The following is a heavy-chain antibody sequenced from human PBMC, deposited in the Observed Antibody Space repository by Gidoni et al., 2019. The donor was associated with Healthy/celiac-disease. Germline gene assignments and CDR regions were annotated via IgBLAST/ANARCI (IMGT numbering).Heavy chain of an antibody. Sequence: EVQLVESGGGLVQPGGSLRLSCAASGFPFSSYSMNWVRQAPGKGLEWVSYISSSSSTIYYADSVKGRFTISRDNAKNSLYLQMNSLRAEDTAVYYCAREDTAEFDYWGQGTLVTVSS. V-gene: IGHV3-48*01. CDR1: GFPFSSYS. CDR3: AREDTAEFDY. D-gene: IGHD5-18*01. CDR2: ISSSSSTI. J-gene: IGHJ4*02.